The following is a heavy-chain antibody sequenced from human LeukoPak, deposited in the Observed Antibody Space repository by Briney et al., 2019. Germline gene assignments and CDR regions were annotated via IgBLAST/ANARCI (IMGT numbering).Heavy chain of an antibody. Sequence: GESLKISFKGSGYTFSSYWIGWVRQMPGKGVEWMGIIYPGDSDTRYSPSLQGQVTISVDTSIGTAYLQWSSLKASDTAIYYCARQNDFRLDYWGQGTLVTVSS. J-gene: IGHJ4*02. CDR2: IYPGDSDT. CDR1: GYTFSSYW. CDR3: ARQNDFRLDY. V-gene: IGHV5-51*01. D-gene: IGHD3-3*01.